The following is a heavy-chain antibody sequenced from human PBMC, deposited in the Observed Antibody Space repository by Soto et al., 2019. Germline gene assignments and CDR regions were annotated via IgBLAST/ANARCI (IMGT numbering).Heavy chain of an antibody. CDR1: GFSFSDYA. D-gene: IGHD3-3*01. CDR3: AKGRAITVYGVDILFDY. V-gene: IGHV3-23*01. J-gene: IGHJ4*01. CDR2: ISGSGDNT. Sequence: GGSLRLSCKAYGFSFSDYAITWVRQAPGKGLEWVSVISGSGDNTFYAASVKGRFAISRDNSKNVLYLQMNSLSADDAAVYFCAKGRAITVYGVDILFDYWGLGTLVTVSS.